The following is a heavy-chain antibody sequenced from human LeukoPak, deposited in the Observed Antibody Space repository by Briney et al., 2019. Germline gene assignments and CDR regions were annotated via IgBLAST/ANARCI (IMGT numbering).Heavy chain of an antibody. V-gene: IGHV3-30*18. CDR2: ISYDGSNK. CDR3: AKGYSYYGTGPCDY. D-gene: IGHD3-10*01. Sequence: GGPLRLSCAASGFTFSTYGMYWVRQAPGKGLEWVAVISYDGSNKYYADSVTGRFTISRDNSENTLYLQMDSLRPEDTAVYYCAKGYSYYGTGPCDYWGQGTLVTFSS. CDR1: GFTFSTYG. J-gene: IGHJ4*02.